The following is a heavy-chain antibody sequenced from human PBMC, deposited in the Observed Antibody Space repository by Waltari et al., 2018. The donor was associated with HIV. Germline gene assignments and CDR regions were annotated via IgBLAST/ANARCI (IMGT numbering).Heavy chain of an antibody. CDR2: IKQDGREM. V-gene: IGHV3-7*01. CDR1: GFIFSSYW. D-gene: IGHD3-16*01. Sequence: EVQLVESGGGLVQRGGSLRLACAASGFIFSSYWMSWVRQASGKGLAWVANIKQDGREMYDVDAVEGRVTISRDNAKNSLYLQMNSLRAEGPAVYYCAVMRVGGRPFDYWGQGTLVTVSS. CDR3: AVMRVGGRPFDY. J-gene: IGHJ4*02.